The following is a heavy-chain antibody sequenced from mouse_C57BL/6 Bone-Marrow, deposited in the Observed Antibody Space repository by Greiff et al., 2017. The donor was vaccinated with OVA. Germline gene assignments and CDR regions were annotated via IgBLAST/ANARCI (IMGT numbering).Heavy chain of an antibody. Sequence: LVESGGGLVQPGGSLSLSCAASGFTFTDYYMSWVRQPPGKALEWLGFIRNKANGYTTEYSASVKGRFTISRDNSQSILYLQMNALRAEDSATYYCASSRGGYAMDYWGQGTSVTVSS. V-gene: IGHV7-3*01. CDR1: GFTFTDYY. J-gene: IGHJ4*01. CDR2: IRNKANGYTT. CDR3: ASSRGGYAMDY.